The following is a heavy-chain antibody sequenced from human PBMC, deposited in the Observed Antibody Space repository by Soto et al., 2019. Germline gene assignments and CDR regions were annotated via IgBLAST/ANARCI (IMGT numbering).Heavy chain of an antibody. CDR3: ARIVVVTAMAVDY. D-gene: IGHD2-21*02. V-gene: IGHV4-30-2*01. Sequence: QLQLQESGSGLVKPSQTLSLTCAVSGGSISSGGYSWSWIRQPPGKGLEWIGYIYHSGSTYYNPSLKSRVTISVDTSKNQFSLKLSSVTAADTAVYYCARIVVVTAMAVDYWGQGTLVTVSS. CDR2: IYHSGST. J-gene: IGHJ4*02. CDR1: GGSISSGGYS.